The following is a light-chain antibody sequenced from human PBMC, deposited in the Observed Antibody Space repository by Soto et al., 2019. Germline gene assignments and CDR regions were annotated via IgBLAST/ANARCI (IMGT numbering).Light chain of an antibody. Sequence: HSVLTQPASVSGAPGQSITISCTGTGSDVGGYDYVSWYQHHPGKAPKAMIYEVTNRPSGVSNRFSGSKSGNTASLTISGLLAEDEADYYCSSYTSSSTYVFGTGTKVTVL. V-gene: IGLV2-14*01. CDR3: SSYTSSSTYV. CDR1: GSDVGGYDY. CDR2: EVT. J-gene: IGLJ1*01.